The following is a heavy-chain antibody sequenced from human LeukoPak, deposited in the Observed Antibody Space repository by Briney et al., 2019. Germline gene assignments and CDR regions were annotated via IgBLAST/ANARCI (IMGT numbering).Heavy chain of an antibody. CDR3: ARDLDNEDSSGRGR. CDR2: TNPNSGGT. D-gene: IGHD3-22*01. Sequence: GASVKVSCNASGYTFTGYYMHWVRQAPGQGLEWMGWTNPNSGGTNYAQKFQGRVTMTRDTSISTAYMELSRLRSDDTAVYYCARDLDNEDSSGRGRWGQGTLVTVSS. V-gene: IGHV1-2*02. J-gene: IGHJ4*02. CDR1: GYTFTGYY.